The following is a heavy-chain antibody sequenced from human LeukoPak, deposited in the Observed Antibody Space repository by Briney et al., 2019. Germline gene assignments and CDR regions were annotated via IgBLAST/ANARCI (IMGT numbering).Heavy chain of an antibody. CDR3: AGFRVGATGIFDY. Sequence: GRSLRLSCAASGFTFDDYAMHWVRHAPGKGLEWVSGISWNSGSIGYADSVKGRFTISRDNAKNSLYLQMNSLRAEDTALYYCAGFRVGATGIFDYWGQGTLVTVSS. V-gene: IGHV3-9*01. CDR2: ISWNSGSI. J-gene: IGHJ4*02. D-gene: IGHD1-26*01. CDR1: GFTFDDYA.